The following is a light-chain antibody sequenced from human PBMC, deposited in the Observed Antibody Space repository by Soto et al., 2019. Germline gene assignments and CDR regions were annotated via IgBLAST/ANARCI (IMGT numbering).Light chain of an antibody. CDR3: QEHNQWPII. CDR1: QSVSSSY. CDR2: AAS. Sequence: VLTPSPGTLSFSPGVRPTLSCRASQSVSSSYLSWYQQKPGQAPRLLIYAASSRATGVPDRFSGSGSGTEFTLTINSLQSEDSAVYYCQEHNQWPIICGQGKRREIK. J-gene: IGKJ5*01. V-gene: IGKV3D-20*02.